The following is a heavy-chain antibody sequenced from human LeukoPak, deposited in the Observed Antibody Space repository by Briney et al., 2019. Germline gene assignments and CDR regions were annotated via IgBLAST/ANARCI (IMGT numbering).Heavy chain of an antibody. CDR1: GFTFSRYT. CDR3: VKDPIWGNWNDVGDRNY. J-gene: IGHJ4*02. Sequence: PGGSLRLSCAASGFTFSRYTMSWVRQAPGKGGEWVSDISGSGGRTYYADSVKGGFTSSRENSKNTLYVQITSLRVEDPAVYYCVKDPIWGNWNDVGDRNYWGQGTLVTVPS. CDR2: ISGSGGRT. D-gene: IGHD1-20*01. V-gene: IGHV3-23*01.